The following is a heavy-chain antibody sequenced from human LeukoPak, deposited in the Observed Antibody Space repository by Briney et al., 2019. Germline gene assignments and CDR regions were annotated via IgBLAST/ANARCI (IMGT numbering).Heavy chain of an antibody. CDR2: IYTSGST. CDR3: ARAHIVVVPAAPYNWFDP. CDR1: GGSISSYY. D-gene: IGHD2-2*01. J-gene: IGHJ5*02. V-gene: IGHV4-4*07. Sequence: SETLSLTCTVSGGSISSYYWSWIRQPAGKGLEWIGRIYTSGSTNYNPSLKSRVTMSVDTSKNQFSLKLSSVTAADTAVYYCARAHIVVVPAAPYNWFDPWGQGTLVTVSS.